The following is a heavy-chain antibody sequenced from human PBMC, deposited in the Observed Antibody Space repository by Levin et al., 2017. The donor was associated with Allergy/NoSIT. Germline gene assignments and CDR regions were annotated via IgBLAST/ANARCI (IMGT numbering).Heavy chain of an antibody. J-gene: IGHJ4*02. Sequence: SETLSLTCTVSGGSISSGDYYWSWIRQPPGKGLEWIGYIYYSGSTYYNPSLKSRVTISVDTSKNQFSLKLSSVTAADTAVYYCAREVGYYYGSGSYSGVQPFFDYWGQGTLVTVSS. CDR3: AREVGYYYGSGSYSGVQPFFDY. D-gene: IGHD3-10*01. V-gene: IGHV4-30-4*01. CDR2: IYYSGST. CDR1: GGSISSGDYY.